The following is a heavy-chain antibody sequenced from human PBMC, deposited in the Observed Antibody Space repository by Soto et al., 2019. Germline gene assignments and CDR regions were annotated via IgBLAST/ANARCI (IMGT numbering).Heavy chain of an antibody. CDR3: AKARCSTTNCYVPDY. Sequence: GGSLRLSCAASGFTFSTYTMSWVRQAPGKGLEWVSVIGGNGGSPSYAGSVQGRFTISRDNRKNMLFLQMNSLRAEDTAMYYCAKARCSTTNCYVPDYWGQGTLVTVSS. D-gene: IGHD2-2*01. J-gene: IGHJ4*02. CDR2: IGGNGGSP. CDR1: GFTFSTYT. V-gene: IGHV3-23*01.